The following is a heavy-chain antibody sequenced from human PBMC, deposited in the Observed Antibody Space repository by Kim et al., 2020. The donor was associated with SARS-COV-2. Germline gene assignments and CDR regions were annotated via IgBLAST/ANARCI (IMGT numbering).Heavy chain of an antibody. J-gene: IGHJ4*02. CDR3: WYESTGGY. D-gene: IGHD2-8*02. Sequence: GGSLRLSCAASGVTFTNAWMSWVRQAPGKGLEWVGRISSKTDGGTTEYAAPVKGRFTISRDDSENTLYLQMNSLKTEDTAVYYCWYESTGGYCGQGTLVTVSS. CDR2: ISSKTDGGTT. CDR1: GVTFTNAW. V-gene: IGHV3-15*01.